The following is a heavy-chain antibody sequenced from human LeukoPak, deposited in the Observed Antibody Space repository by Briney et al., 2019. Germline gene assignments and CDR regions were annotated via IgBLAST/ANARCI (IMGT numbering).Heavy chain of an antibody. CDR3: ARASNVWGSYRYQYYFDY. J-gene: IGHJ4*02. CDR2: INHSGST. Sequence: SETLSLTCAVYGGSFSGYYWSWIRQPPGKGLEWIGEINHSGSTNYNPSLKSRVTISVDTSKNQFSLKLSSVTAADTAVYYCARASNVWGSYRYQYYFDYWGQGTLVTVSS. V-gene: IGHV4-34*01. CDR1: GGSFSGYY. D-gene: IGHD3-16*02.